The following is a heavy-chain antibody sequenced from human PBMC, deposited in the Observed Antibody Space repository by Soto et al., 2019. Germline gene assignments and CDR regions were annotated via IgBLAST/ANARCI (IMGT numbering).Heavy chain of an antibody. CDR1: GFTFSSYA. D-gene: IGHD3-10*01. V-gene: IGHV3-23*01. J-gene: IGHJ4*02. CDR2: ISGSGGST. Sequence: EVQLLESGGDLVQPGGSLRLSCAASGFTFSSYAMSWVRQAPGKGLEWVSAISGSGGSTYYADSVKGRFAISRDNSKNTLYLQMNSLRAEDTAVYYCTTDRDVEVRGVLFHYWGQGTLVTVSS. CDR3: TTDRDVEVRGVLFHY.